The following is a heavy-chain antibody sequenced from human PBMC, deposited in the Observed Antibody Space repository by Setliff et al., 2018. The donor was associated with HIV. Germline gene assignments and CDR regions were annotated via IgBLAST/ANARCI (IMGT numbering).Heavy chain of an antibody. CDR3: ASHLPPYSGNFDY. J-gene: IGHJ4*01. Sequence: PSETLSLTCAVFGGSFTDIGGSFTDYYWIWIRQPPGKGLEWIGTIYYSGNTYYNPSLKSRVTISVDTSKNQISLKLSSVTAADTAVYYCASHLPPYSGNFDYWGHGTLVTVSS. CDR1: GGSFTDIGGSFTDYY. V-gene: IGHV4-39*01. D-gene: IGHD1-26*01. CDR2: IYYSGNT.